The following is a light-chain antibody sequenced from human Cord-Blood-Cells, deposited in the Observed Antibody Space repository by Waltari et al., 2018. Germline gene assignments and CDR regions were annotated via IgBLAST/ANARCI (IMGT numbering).Light chain of an antibody. CDR2: DAS. Sequence: DIPMTQSPSSLSASVGDRVTITCQASQDIRNYLNWYQQKPGKAPTLLIYDASNLETGVPSRFSGSGSGTDFTFTISSLQPEDIATYYCQQYDNLPITFGQGTRLEIK. V-gene: IGKV1-33*01. CDR1: QDIRNY. J-gene: IGKJ5*01. CDR3: QQYDNLPIT.